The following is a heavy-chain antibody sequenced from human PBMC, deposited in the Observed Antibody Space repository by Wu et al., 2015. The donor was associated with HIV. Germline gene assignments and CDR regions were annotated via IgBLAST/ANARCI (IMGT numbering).Heavy chain of an antibody. V-gene: IGHV1-2*02. CDR1: GYTFTGYY. J-gene: IGHJ4*02. D-gene: IGHD6-13*01. CDR2: INPNSGGT. Sequence: QVQLVQSGAEVKKPGASVKVSCKASGYTFTGYYMHWVRQAPGQGLEWMGWINPNSGGTNYAQKFQGRVTMTRDTSISTAYMELSRLRSDDTAVYYCAGVTSSGIAAAGAFDYWGQGTLVTVSS. CDR3: AGVTSSGIAAAGAFDY.